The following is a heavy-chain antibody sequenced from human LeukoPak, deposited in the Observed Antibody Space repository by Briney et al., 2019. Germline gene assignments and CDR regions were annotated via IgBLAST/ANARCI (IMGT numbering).Heavy chain of an antibody. CDR2: INWSSDSI. CDR3: AKVQKPSGGSGSYYNEDWYFDL. CDR1: GFTFGDYA. Sequence: PGGSLRLSCAASGFTFGDYAMYWVRQAPGKGLEWVSGINWSSDSIGYADSVKGRFTISRDNAKNSLYLQMNSLRAEDTALYYCAKVQKPSGGSGSYYNEDWYFDLWGRGTLVTVSS. J-gene: IGHJ2*01. V-gene: IGHV3-9*01. D-gene: IGHD3-10*01.